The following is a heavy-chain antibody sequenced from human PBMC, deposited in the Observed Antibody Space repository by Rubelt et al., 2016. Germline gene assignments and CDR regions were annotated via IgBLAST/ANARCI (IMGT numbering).Heavy chain of an antibody. Sequence: QVQLQQWGAGLLKPSETLSLTCAVYRGSSSGYYWSWIRQPPGKGLEWIGEINHSGITNYNPSLKSRTTISVDKSKKQFSLKRSYVTAADTAVYFCANNKVLGEVLRDDAFDVWGQGTMVTVSS. D-gene: IGHD2/OR15-2a*01. CDR3: ANNKVLGEVLRDDAFDV. V-gene: IGHV4-34*01. J-gene: IGHJ3*01. CDR1: RGSSSGYY. CDR2: INHSGIT.